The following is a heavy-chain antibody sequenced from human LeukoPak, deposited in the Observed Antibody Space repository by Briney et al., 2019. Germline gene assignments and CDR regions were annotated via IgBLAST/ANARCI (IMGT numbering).Heavy chain of an antibody. Sequence: SETLSLTCAVYGGSFSGYYWNWIRQPPGKGLEWIGEINHSGSTNYNPSLKSRVTISVDTSKNQFSLKLSSVTAADTAVYYCARGKSQYDYVWGSYRNPDRYFDYWGQGTLVTVSS. D-gene: IGHD3-16*02. V-gene: IGHV4-34*01. CDR1: GGSFSGYY. CDR3: ARGKSQYDYVWGSYRNPDRYFDY. J-gene: IGHJ4*02. CDR2: INHSGST.